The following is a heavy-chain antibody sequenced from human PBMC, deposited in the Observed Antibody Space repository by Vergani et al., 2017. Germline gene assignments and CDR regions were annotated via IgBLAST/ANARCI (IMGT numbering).Heavy chain of an antibody. V-gene: IGHV3-48*03. Sequence: EVQLVESGGGLVQPGGSLRLSCAASGFTFSSYEMNWVRQAPGKGLEWVSSISSSSSYIYYADSVKGRFTISRDNAKNSLYLQMNSLRAEDTAVYYCAKAGGSSWFRTVDSPGAFDIWGQGTMVTVSS. CDR2: ISSSSSYI. CDR1: GFTFSSYE. CDR3: AKAGGSSWFRTVDSPGAFDI. D-gene: IGHD6-13*01. J-gene: IGHJ3*02.